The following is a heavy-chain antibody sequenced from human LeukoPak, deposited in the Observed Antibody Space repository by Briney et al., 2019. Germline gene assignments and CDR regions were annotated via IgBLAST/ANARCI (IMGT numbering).Heavy chain of an antibody. CDR3: ARDLIKGARFDP. CDR1: GGSISSGSYY. CDR2: IYTSGST. D-gene: IGHD3-16*01. Sequence: PSQTLSLTCTVSGGSISSGSYYWSWTRQPAGKGLEWIGRIYTSGSTNYNPSLKSRVTISVDTSKNQFSLKLSSVTAADTAVYYCARDLIKGARFDPWGQGTLVTVSS. V-gene: IGHV4-61*02. J-gene: IGHJ5*02.